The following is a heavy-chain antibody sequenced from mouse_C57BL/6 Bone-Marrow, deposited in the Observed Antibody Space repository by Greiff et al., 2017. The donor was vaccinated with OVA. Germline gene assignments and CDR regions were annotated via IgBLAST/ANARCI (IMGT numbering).Heavy chain of an antibody. D-gene: IGHD2-4*01. V-gene: IGHV1-81*01. J-gene: IGHJ3*01. CDR1: GYTFTSYG. CDR3: ARGDYDYDPAWFAY. Sequence: VQLQESGAELARPGASVKLSCKASGYTFTSYGISWVKQRTGQGLEWIGEIYPRSGNTYYNEKFKGKATLTADKSSSTAYMELRSLTSEDSAVYFCARGDYDYDPAWFAYWGQGTLVTVSA. CDR2: IYPRSGNT.